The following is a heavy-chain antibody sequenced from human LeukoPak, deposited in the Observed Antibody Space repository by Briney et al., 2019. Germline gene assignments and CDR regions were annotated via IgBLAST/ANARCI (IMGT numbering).Heavy chain of an antibody. Sequence: PSQTLSLTCTVSGGSISSGGYYWSWIRQPPGKGLEWIGYIYHSGSTYYNPSLKSRVIISVDTSKNQFSLKLTSVTSADTAVYYCAGAGDNDSWGQGTLVTVSS. D-gene: IGHD2-21*02. CDR3: AGAGDNDS. V-gene: IGHV4-30-2*05. J-gene: IGHJ4*02. CDR1: GGSISSGGYY. CDR2: IYHSGST.